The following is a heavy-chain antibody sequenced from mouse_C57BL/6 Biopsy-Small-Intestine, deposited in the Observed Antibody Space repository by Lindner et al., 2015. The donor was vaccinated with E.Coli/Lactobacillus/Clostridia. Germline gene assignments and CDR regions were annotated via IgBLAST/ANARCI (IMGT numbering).Heavy chain of an antibody. V-gene: IGHV5-6*01. D-gene: IGHD2-4*01. Sequence: VQLQESGGXLVKPGGSLKLSCAASGFTFSSYGMSWVRQTPDKRLEWVATISSGGSYTYYPDSVKGRFTISRDNAKNTLYLQMSSLKSEDTAMYYCARYDYERFDYWGQGTTLTVSS. CDR3: ARYDYERFDY. CDR1: GFTFSSYG. J-gene: IGHJ2*01. CDR2: ISSGGSYT.